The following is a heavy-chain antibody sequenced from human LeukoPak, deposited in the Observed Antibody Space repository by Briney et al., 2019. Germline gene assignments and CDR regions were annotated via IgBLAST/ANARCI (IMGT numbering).Heavy chain of an antibody. J-gene: IGHJ4*02. CDR3: AKNRGTGMAFYDH. CDR1: GFTFSSHA. V-gene: IGHV3-64*01. D-gene: IGHD5-18*01. CDR2: VSSNGDST. Sequence: GGSLRLSCAASGFTFSSHAMHWVRQAPGKGLEYVSAVSSNGDSTYYANSVKGRFTISRDNSKNTLYLQMGSLRAEDMAVYYCAKNRGTGMAFYDHWGQGTQVTVSS.